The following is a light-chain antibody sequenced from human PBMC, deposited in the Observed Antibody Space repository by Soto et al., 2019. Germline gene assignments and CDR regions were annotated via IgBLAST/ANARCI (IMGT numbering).Light chain of an antibody. Sequence: NFMLTQPHSVSESPGQTVTISCTGSSGSIASNYVQWFQQRPGSAPTTVIDEDNHRPSGVPDRFSCSIDSSYNSASLIISGLKAEDEDDYYGQSFDSSNVVFGGGTKVTVL. V-gene: IGLV6-57*02. CDR1: SGSIASNY. J-gene: IGLJ2*01. CDR3: QSFDSSNVV. CDR2: EDN.